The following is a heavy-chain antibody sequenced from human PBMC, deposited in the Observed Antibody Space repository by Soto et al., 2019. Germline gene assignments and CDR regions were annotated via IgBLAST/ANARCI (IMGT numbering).Heavy chain of an antibody. V-gene: IGHV3-23*01. CDR3: AKASSAWYDSKSYYFDD. J-gene: IGHJ4*02. D-gene: IGHD6-19*01. Sequence: EVQLLDSGGVLVQPGGSLRLSCAASGFSFSDYAMNWVRQAPGKGLEWVSEISATGGSTFYADFVKGRFTISRDKSKNTLYLHLTSLRDEDTSRYYCAKASSAWYDSKSYYFDDWGPGTLVTVSS. CDR2: ISATGGST. CDR1: GFSFSDYA.